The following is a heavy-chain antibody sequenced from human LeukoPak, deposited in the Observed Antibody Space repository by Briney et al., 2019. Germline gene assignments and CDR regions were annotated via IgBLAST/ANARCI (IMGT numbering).Heavy chain of an antibody. CDR2: INWNGGST. V-gene: IGHV3-20*04. Sequence: GGSLRLSCAASGFTFSYYWMSWVRQAPGKGLEWVSGINWNGGSTGYADSVKGRFTISRDNAKNSLYLQMNSLRAEDTAVYYCAKDGGGSYSYFDYWGQGTLVTVSS. D-gene: IGHD1-26*01. CDR1: GFTFSYYW. J-gene: IGHJ4*02. CDR3: AKDGGGSYSYFDY.